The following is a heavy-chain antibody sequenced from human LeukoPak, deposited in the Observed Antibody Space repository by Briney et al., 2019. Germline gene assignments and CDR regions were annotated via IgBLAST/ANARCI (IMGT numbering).Heavy chain of an antibody. J-gene: IGHJ4*02. V-gene: IGHV3-48*03. D-gene: IGHD6-19*01. CDR3: ARDNSQWLVRGIDY. CDR2: ISSSGSTI. CDR1: GFTFSSYE. Sequence: PGGSLRLSCAASGFTFSSYEMNWVRQAPGKGLEWVSYISSSGSTIYYADSVKGRFTISRDNAKNSLYLQMHSLRAEDTAVYYCARDNSQWLVRGIDYWGQGTLVTVSS.